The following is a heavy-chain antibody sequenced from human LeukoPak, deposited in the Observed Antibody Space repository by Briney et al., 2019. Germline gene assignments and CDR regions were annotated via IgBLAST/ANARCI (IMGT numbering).Heavy chain of an antibody. CDR2: IIPIFGTA. V-gene: IGHV1-69*06. D-gene: IGHD3-10*01. J-gene: IGHJ6*04. CDR3: ARGFPYYYGSGSSYYYYYYGMDV. CDR1: RGTFSSYA. Sequence: SVTVSRKASRGTFSSYAISWVRQAPGQGLEWMGRIIPIFGTAHYAQKFQGRVTITADKSTSTAYMELSSLRSEDTAVYYCARGFPYYYGSGSSYYYYYYGMDVWGKGTTVTVSS.